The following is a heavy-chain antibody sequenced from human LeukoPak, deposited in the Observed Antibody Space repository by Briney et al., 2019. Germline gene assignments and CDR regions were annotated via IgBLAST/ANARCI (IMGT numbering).Heavy chain of an antibody. D-gene: IGHD2-21*02. J-gene: IGHJ3*02. Sequence: SETLSLTCSVSGGSIHTYYWTWIRQPPGKGLEWIGNVYYSGTTYYNPPLKSRLTISVDTSKNQFSLKLNSVTAADTAVYFCARDCGGDSYLGAFDIWGQGTVVTVSS. V-gene: IGHV4-59*13. CDR2: VYYSGTT. CDR3: ARDCGGDSYLGAFDI. CDR1: GGSIHTYY.